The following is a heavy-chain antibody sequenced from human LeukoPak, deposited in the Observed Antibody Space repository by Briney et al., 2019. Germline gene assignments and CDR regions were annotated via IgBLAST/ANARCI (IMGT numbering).Heavy chain of an antibody. J-gene: IGHJ6*02. V-gene: IGHV3-30*04. CDR1: GFTSSSYA. CDR2: ISYDGSNK. Sequence: PGGSLRLSCAASGFTSSSYAMHWVRQAPGKGLEWVAVISYDGSNKYYADSVKGRFTISRDNSKNTLYLQMNSLRAEDTAVYYCARELRRYYYGMDVWGQGTTVTVSS. CDR3: ARELRRYYYGMDV.